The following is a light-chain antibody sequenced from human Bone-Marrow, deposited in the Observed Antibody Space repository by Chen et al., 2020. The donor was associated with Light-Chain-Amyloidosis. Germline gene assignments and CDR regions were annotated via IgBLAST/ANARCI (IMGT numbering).Light chain of an antibody. V-gene: IGLV2-23*02. CDR1: SSDVGTYSL. CDR3: CSYAGSKTFVL. Sequence: QSALTQPASVSGSPGQSITISCTRTSSDVGTYSLVSWFQQHPGKAPKVILFEVNKRPSGVSDRFSGSKSGNTASLTISGLQGEDEADYYCCSYAGSKTFVLFGGGTKLTVL. J-gene: IGLJ2*01. CDR2: EVN.